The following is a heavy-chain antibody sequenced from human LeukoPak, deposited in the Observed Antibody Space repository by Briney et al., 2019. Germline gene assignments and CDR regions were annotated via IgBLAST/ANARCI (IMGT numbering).Heavy chain of an antibody. CDR3: ARVRDGTQDYDFWSGYYLYYYYYYYMDV. J-gene: IGHJ6*03. V-gene: IGHV1-8*01. CDR2: MNPNSGNT. Sequence: ASVKVSCKASGYTFTSYEINWVRQATGQGLEWMGWMNPNSGNTGYAQKFQGRVTMTRNTSISTAYMELSSLRSEDTGVYYCARVRDGTQDYDFWSGYYLYYYYYYYMDVWGKGTTVTVSS. CDR1: GYTFTSYE. D-gene: IGHD3-3*01.